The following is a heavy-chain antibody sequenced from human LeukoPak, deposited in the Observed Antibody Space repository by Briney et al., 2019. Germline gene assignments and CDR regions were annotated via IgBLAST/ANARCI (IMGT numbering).Heavy chain of an antibody. Sequence: KPSETLSLTCAVSGYSISSGYYWGWIRPPPGKGLEWIGSIYHSGSTYYNPSLKSRVTISVDTSKNQFSLKLSSVTAADTAVYYCARDPRYFDWLVGVPDLSRFDYWGQGTLVTVSS. CDR1: GYSISSGYY. J-gene: IGHJ4*02. V-gene: IGHV4-38-2*02. D-gene: IGHD3-9*01. CDR3: ARDPRYFDWLVGVPDLSRFDY. CDR2: IYHSGST.